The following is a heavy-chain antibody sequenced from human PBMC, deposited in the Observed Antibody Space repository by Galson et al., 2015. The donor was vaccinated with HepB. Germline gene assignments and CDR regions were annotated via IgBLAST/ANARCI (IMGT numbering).Heavy chain of an antibody. CDR1: GFTFSDYY. D-gene: IGHD3-10*01. Sequence: SLRLSCAASGFTFSDYYMCWIRQAPGKGLEWVSSISSSGSTVYYADSVKGRFTISRDNAKNSLYLQMNRLRAEDTAVYYCAKNPRGRGDYWSQGTLVTVSS. V-gene: IGHV3-11*01. CDR2: ISSSGSTV. J-gene: IGHJ4*02. CDR3: AKNPRGRGDY.